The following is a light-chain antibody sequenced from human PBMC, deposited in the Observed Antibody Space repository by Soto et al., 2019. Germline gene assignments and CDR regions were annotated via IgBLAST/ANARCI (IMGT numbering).Light chain of an antibody. J-gene: IGKJ4*01. V-gene: IGKV1-39*01. Sequence: DIQMTQSPSSLSASVGDRVTITCRASQSISRYVNWYQQKPGKAPNLLISAVSSFQSGVPSRFSGSGSGTDFTLTISSLQPEDFATYYCQQTHSVPLTFGGGTKVDI. CDR1: QSISRY. CDR2: AVS. CDR3: QQTHSVPLT.